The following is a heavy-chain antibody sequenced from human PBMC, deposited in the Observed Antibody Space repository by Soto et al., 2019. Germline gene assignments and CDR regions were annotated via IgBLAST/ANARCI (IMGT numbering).Heavy chain of an antibody. Sequence: PGGSLRLSCAASGFTFSSYGMHWVRQAPGKGLEWVAVISYDGSNKYYADSVKGRFTIFRDNSKNTLYLQMNSLRAEDTAVYYCAKDAVRGVKKGPFAYWGQGTLVTVSS. V-gene: IGHV3-30*18. CDR1: GFTFSSYG. CDR3: AKDAVRGVKKGPFAY. D-gene: IGHD3-10*01. CDR2: ISYDGSNK. J-gene: IGHJ4*02.